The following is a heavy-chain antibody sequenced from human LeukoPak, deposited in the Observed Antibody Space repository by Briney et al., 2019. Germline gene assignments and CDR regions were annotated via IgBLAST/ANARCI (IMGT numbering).Heavy chain of an antibody. CDR2: INAGNGNT. Sequence: ASVKVSCKASGYTFTSYAMHWVRQAPGQRLEWMGWINAGNGNTKYSQKFQGRVTITRDTSASTAYMELSSLRPEDTAVYYCARELSSGLRLWFGDSMDVWGQGTTVTVSS. D-gene: IGHD3-10*01. CDR3: ARELSSGLRLWFGDSMDV. J-gene: IGHJ6*02. V-gene: IGHV1-3*01. CDR1: GYTFTSYA.